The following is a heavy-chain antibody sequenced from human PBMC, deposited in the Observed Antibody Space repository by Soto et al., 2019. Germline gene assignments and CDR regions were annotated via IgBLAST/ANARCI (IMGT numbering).Heavy chain of an antibody. Sequence: PGGSLRLSCAASGLTFSSYAMHWVRQDPGKGLEYVSAISSNGGSTYYANSVKGRFTISRDNSKNTLYLQMGSLRAEDMAVYYCARDDPYGSSRTHSAFDIWGQGTMVTVSS. D-gene: IGHD6-6*01. CDR3: ARDDPYGSSRTHSAFDI. V-gene: IGHV3-64*01. CDR2: ISSNGGST. CDR1: GLTFSSYA. J-gene: IGHJ3*02.